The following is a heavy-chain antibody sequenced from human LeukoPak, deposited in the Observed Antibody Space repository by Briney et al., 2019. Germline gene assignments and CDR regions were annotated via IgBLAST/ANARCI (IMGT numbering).Heavy chain of an antibody. CDR2: IYYSWST. Sequence: SETLSLTCTVSGGSISSYYWSWIRQPPGKGLEWIGYIYYSWSTNYNPSLKSRVTISVDTSKNQFSLKLSSVTAADTAVYYCARDHYYDSSGYYYGSYYGMDVWGQGTTVTVSS. D-gene: IGHD3-22*01. CDR1: GGSISSYY. CDR3: ARDHYYDSSGYYYGSYYGMDV. V-gene: IGHV4-59*01. J-gene: IGHJ6*02.